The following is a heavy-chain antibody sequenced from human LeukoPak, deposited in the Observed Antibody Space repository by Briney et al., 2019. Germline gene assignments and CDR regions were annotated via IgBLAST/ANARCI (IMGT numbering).Heavy chain of an antibody. CDR1: GYTFTGYY. CDR3: ARGPVLTWFDP. J-gene: IGHJ5*02. V-gene: IGHV1-2*04. Sequence: ASVKVSCKASGYTFTGYYMHWVRQAPGQGLEWMGWINPNSGGTNYAQKFQGWVTMTRDTSISTAYMELSSLRSEDTAVYYCARGPVLTWFDPWGQGTLVTVSS. CDR2: INPNSGGT. D-gene: IGHD4/OR15-4a*01.